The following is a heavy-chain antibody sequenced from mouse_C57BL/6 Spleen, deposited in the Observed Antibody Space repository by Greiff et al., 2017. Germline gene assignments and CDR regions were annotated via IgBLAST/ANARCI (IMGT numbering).Heavy chain of an antibody. CDR2: IYPGDGDT. V-gene: IGHV1-80*01. Sequence: QVQLKESGAELVKPGASVKISCKASGYAFSSYWMNWVKQRPGKGLEWIGQIYPGDGDTNYNGKFKGKATLTADKSSSTAYMQLSSLTSEDSAVYFCARESGNYIFAYWGQGTLVTVSA. D-gene: IGHD2-1*01. J-gene: IGHJ3*01. CDR1: GYAFSSYW. CDR3: ARESGNYIFAY.